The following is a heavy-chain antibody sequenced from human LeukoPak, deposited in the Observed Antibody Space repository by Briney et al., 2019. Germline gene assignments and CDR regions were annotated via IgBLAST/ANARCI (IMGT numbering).Heavy chain of an antibody. CDR3: ARHAPYYQDSSGSADY. Sequence: GESLKISCKGSGYSFTSYWIGWVRQMPGKGLEWMGIIYPGDSDTRYSPSFQGQVTISADKSISTAYLQWSSLKASDTAMYYCARHAPYYQDSSGSADYWGQGTLVTVSS. CDR2: IYPGDSDT. D-gene: IGHD3-22*01. V-gene: IGHV5-51*01. J-gene: IGHJ4*02. CDR1: GYSFTSYW.